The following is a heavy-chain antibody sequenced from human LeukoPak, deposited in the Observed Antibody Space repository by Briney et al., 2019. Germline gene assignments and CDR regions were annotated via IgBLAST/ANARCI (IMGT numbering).Heavy chain of an antibody. CDR1: GFTFSSYA. Sequence: PGGSLRLSCAASGFTFSSYAMSWVRQARGRGLEWVSAISGSGGSTYYADSVKVRFTISRDNSKNTLYLQMNSLRAEDTAVYYCAKDRWAPMIPLYYFDYWGQGTLVTVSS. V-gene: IGHV3-23*01. J-gene: IGHJ4*02. CDR3: AKDRWAPMIPLYYFDY. CDR2: ISGSGGST. D-gene: IGHD3-22*01.